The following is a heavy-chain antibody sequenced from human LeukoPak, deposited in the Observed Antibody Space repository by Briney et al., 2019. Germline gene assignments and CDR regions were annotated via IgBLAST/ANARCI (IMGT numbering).Heavy chain of an antibody. CDR2: ISYSGGST. CDR3: AKDRRLPWDYFDS. D-gene: IGHD5-18*01. Sequence: GGSLRLSCVGTGFTFTNYAMSWFCQAPGKGLEWVSAISYSGGSTYYADSVKGRFTISRDDSKNTLYLQMNSLRAEDTAVYYCAKDRRLPWDYFDSWGQGTLVTVSS. J-gene: IGHJ4*02. CDR1: GFTFTNYA. V-gene: IGHV3-23*01.